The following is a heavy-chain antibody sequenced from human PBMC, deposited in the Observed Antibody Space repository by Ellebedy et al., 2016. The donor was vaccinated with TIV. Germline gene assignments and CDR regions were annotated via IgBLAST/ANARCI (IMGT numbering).Heavy chain of an antibody. CDR2: IKSDGSST. J-gene: IGHJ5*02. Sequence: GESLKISCAASGFTFGRYRMHWVRQAPGNKLVWVSRIKSDGSSTTYADSAKGRFTTSRDNARNTLYLQMNSLRGEDTAVYFCARDRGDYSISGPWGQGTLVTVSS. CDR3: ARDRGDYSISGP. D-gene: IGHD4-11*01. V-gene: IGHV3-74*01. CDR1: GFTFGRYR.